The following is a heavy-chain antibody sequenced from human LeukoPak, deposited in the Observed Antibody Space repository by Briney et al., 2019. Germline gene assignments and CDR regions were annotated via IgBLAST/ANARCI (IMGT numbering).Heavy chain of an antibody. CDR1: GGSFSGYY. Sequence: SETLSLTCAVYGGSFSGYYWSWIRQPPGKGLEWIGYIYYSGSTNYNPSLKSRVTISVDTSKNQFSLKLSSVTAADTAVYYCARSIAFDIWGQGTMVTVSS. CDR2: IYYSGST. V-gene: IGHV4-59*01. J-gene: IGHJ3*02. CDR3: ARSIAFDI.